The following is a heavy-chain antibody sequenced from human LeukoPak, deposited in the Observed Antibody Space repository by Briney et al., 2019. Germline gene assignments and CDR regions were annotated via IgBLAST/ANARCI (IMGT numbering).Heavy chain of an antibody. D-gene: IGHD3-3*01. V-gene: IGHV3-21*01. CDR3: ARDLNYDFWSGSPAFDY. CDR1: GFTFSSYS. J-gene: IGHJ4*02. CDR2: ISSSSSYI. Sequence: GGSLRLSCAASGFTFSSYSMNWVRQAPGKGLEWVSSISSSSSYIYYADSVKGRFTISRDNAKNSLYLQMNSLRAEDTAVYYCARDLNYDFWSGSPAFDYWGQGTLSPSPQ.